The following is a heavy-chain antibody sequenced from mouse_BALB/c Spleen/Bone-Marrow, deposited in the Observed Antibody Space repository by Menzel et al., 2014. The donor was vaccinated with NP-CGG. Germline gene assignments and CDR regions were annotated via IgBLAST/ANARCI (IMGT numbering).Heavy chain of an antibody. D-gene: IGHD2-14*01. CDR2: ISYSGST. V-gene: IGHV3-2*02. CDR3: ARGTLRGALDY. Sequence: VQLQQSGPGLVRPSQCLSLTCTVTGYSITSDYAWNWIRQFPGNKLEWMGYISYSGSTSYNPSLKSRISITRDTSKNQFFLQLNSVTTEDTATYYCARGTLRGALDYWGQGTSVTVSS. J-gene: IGHJ4*01. CDR1: GYSITSDYA.